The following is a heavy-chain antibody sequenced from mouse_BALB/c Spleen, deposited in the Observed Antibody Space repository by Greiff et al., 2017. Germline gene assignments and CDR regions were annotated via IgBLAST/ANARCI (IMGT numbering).Heavy chain of an antibody. J-gene: IGHJ3*01. CDR1: GFTFSSYA. V-gene: IGHV5-6-5*01. CDR3: ARSDGYSFAY. CDR2: ISSGGST. D-gene: IGHD2-3*01. Sequence: EVQLVESGGGLVKPGGSLKLSCAASGFTFSSYAMSWVRQTPEKRLEWVASISSGGSTYYPDSVKGRFTISRDNARNILYLQMSSLRSEDTAMYYCARSDGYSFAYWGQGTLVTVSA.